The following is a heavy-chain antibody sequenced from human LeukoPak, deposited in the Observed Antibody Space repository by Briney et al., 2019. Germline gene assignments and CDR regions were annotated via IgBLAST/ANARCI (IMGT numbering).Heavy chain of an antibody. D-gene: IGHD3-10*01. V-gene: IGHV3-33*01. CDR2: IWFDGSNK. J-gene: IGHJ3*02. Sequence: GGSLRLSCAASGFPFSTYGMHWVRQAPGKGLEWVAVIWFDGSNKDYGDSVKGRFTISRDNPKNTLYLQMNSLRAEDTAVYYCARSRGAADAFDIWGQGTMVTVSS. CDR1: GFPFSTYG. CDR3: ARSRGAADAFDI.